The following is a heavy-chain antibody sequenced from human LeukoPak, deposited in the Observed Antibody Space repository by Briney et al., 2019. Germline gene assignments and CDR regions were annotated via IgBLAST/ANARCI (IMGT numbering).Heavy chain of an antibody. J-gene: IGHJ4*02. CDR1: GYTFTGYY. D-gene: IGHD5-18*01. Sequence: ASVKVSCKASGYTFTGYYMHLVRQAPGQGLEWMGRIIPNSGGTNYAQKFQGRVTMTRDTSISTAYMELSRLRSDDTAVYYCARNVPLTQPGYSYVYVIYWGRGTLVTVSS. CDR3: ARNVPLTQPGYSYVYVIY. V-gene: IGHV1-2*06. CDR2: IIPNSGGT.